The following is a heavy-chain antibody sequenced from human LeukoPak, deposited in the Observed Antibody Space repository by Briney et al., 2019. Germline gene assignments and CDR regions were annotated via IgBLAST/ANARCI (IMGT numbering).Heavy chain of an antibody. J-gene: IGHJ5*02. CDR1: GGSISSGDYY. CDR3: ARKSSLYYDFWSGMFDP. CDR2: IYYSGST. Sequence: SETLSLTCTVSGGSISSGDYYWSWIRQPPGKGLEWIGYIYYSGSTYYNPSLKSRVTISVDTSKNQFSLKLSSVTAADTAVYYCARKSSLYYDFWSGMFDPWGQGTLVTVSS. D-gene: IGHD3-3*01. V-gene: IGHV4-30-4*02.